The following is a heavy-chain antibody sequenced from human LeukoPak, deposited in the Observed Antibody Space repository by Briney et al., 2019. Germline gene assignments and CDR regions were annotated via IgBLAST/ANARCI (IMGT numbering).Heavy chain of an antibody. CDR1: GGTFSSYA. D-gene: IGHD3-22*01. V-gene: IGHV1-69*05. CDR2: SIPIFGTA. CDR3: ASPKGTRRPTYYYDSRMGDDAFDI. J-gene: IGHJ3*02. Sequence: SVKVSCKASGGTFSSYAISWVRQAPGQGLEWMGGSIPIFGTANYAQKCQGRGTITTDESTSTAYMELSSLGSEDTAVYYCASPKGTRRPTYYYDSRMGDDAFDIWGQGTMVTVSS.